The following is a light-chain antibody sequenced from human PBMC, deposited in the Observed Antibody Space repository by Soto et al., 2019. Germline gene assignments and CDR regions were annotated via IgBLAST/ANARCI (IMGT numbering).Light chain of an antibody. CDR2: WAS. Sequence: DIVMTQSPDSLAVSLGERATINCKSSQSVLYSSNNKNYLTWYQQKPGQPPRLLIYWASTRESGVPDRFSGSGSVTDFTLTISSLQAEDVTVYYCQHHYSTPPAFGGGTKVEIK. V-gene: IGKV4-1*01. CDR1: QSVLYSSNNKNY. J-gene: IGKJ4*02. CDR3: QHHYSTPPA.